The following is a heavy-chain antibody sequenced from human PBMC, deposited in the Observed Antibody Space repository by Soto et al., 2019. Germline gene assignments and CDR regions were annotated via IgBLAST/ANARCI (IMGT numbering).Heavy chain of an antibody. J-gene: IGHJ4*02. CDR3: ARGLEPDYGDWHYFDQ. CDR1: GGSISGGEYY. CDR2: IHHRGSA. D-gene: IGHD4-17*01. Sequence: QVQLQESGPGLVKPSETLSLTCTVSGGSISGGEYYWSWIRQPPGKGLEWIGYIHHRGSAYYNPSLRSRLTISLDASKNQFSLKLSSVTAADSAVYYCARGLEPDYGDWHYFDQWGQGKLVIVSS. V-gene: IGHV4-30-4*01.